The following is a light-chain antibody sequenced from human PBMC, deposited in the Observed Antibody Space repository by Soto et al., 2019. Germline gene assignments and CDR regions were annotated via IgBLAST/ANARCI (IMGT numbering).Light chain of an antibody. J-gene: IGLJ3*02. CDR1: SSDVGGYKY. CDR3: SSYTSSNTWV. Sequence: QSALTQPASVSGSPGQSITISCTGTSSDVGGYKYVSWYQQHPGKVPRLMIYEVSNRPSGLSNRFSGSKSDNTASLTISGLQAEDEADYYCSSYTSSNTWVFGGGTKLTVL. V-gene: IGLV2-14*01. CDR2: EVS.